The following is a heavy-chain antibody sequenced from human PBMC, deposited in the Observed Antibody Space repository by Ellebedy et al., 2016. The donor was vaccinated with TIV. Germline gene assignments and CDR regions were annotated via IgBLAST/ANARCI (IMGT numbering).Heavy chain of an antibody. CDR3: ASRLTGGWFDP. V-gene: IGHV4-59*08. J-gene: IGHJ5*02. CDR2: IYYSGSS. Sequence: SETLSLTXTVSGGFISSDYWSWIRQPPGKGLEWIGYIYYSGSSNYNPSFKSRVTISVDTSKNQFSLKLSSVTAADTAVYYCASRLTGGWFDPWGQGILVTVSS. CDR1: GGFISSDY. D-gene: IGHD1-14*01.